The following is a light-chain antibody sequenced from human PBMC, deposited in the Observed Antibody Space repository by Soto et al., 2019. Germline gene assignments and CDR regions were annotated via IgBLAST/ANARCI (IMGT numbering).Light chain of an antibody. CDR2: LAS. CDR1: QSLLHSNGYNE. J-gene: IGKJ1*01. CDR3: MQDRRPRT. V-gene: IGKV2-28*01. Sequence: DIVMTQSPLSLPVTPGEPASIACRSSQSLLHSNGYNEWEWSLQSPGQSPQLLYYLASHRASGVAGRFSGSGSGTDFTLKISTVEAEDVGVYYCMQDRRPRTFGQGAKVDTK.